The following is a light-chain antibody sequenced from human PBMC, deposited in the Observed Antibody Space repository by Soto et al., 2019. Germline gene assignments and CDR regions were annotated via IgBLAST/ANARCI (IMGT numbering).Light chain of an antibody. J-gene: IGLJ1*01. CDR1: SSDVGGYNY. Sequence: QSVLTQPASVSGSPGQSITISCTGTSSDVGGYNYVSWYQQHPGKAPKLMIYEVSNRPSGVSHRFSGSRSGNTASLTISGLQAEDEADYYCSSYAGNNNYVFGSGTKLTVL. CDR3: SSYAGNNNYV. V-gene: IGLV2-14*01. CDR2: EVS.